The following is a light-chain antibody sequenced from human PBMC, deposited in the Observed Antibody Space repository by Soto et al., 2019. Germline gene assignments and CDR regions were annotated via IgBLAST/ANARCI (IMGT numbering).Light chain of an antibody. CDR1: QNINNY. J-gene: IGKJ5*01. CDR3: QQYENLPT. Sequence: DIQMTQSQYSLSASVGDRVTITCQASQNINNYLNWYQQKPGRAPKLLLYNASNLEAGVPSRLRGSGSGTDFTFTISRLQPEDIATYYCQQYENLPTFGQGTRLEIK. V-gene: IGKV1-33*01. CDR2: NAS.